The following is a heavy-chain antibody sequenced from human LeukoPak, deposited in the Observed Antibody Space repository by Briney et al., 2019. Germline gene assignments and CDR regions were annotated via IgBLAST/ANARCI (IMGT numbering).Heavy chain of an antibody. CDR2: ISTSGST. CDR1: GGSISSYY. V-gene: IGHV4-4*07. Sequence: SETLSLTCTVSGGSISSYYWSWIRQPAGKGLESIGHISTSGSTNYNPSLKSRVTMSVDTSKNQFSLKLSSVTAVDTAVYYCARGPVGGATYYDGDAFDIWGQGTMVTVSS. D-gene: IGHD1-26*01. CDR3: ARGPVGGATYYDGDAFDI. J-gene: IGHJ3*02.